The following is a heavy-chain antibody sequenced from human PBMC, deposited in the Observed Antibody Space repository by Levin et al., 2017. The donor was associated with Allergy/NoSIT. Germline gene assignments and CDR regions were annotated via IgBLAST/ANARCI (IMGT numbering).Heavy chain of an antibody. Sequence: GESLKISCKASGFSLSNFGLTWVRQAHGQGLEWMGWISPYNGDTKYAQKLQGRVTMTTDTSTSTAHMELRSLRFDDTAVYCWAGEMAVTAADTFDLWGQGTMVTVSS. CDR1: GFSLSNFG. V-gene: IGHV1-18*01. CDR2: ISPYNGDT. J-gene: IGHJ3*01. D-gene: IGHD5-18*01. CDR3: AGEMAVTAADTFDL.